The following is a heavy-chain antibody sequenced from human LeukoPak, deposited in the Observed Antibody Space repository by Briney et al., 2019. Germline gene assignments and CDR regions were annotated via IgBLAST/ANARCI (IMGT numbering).Heavy chain of an antibody. CDR2: INSDGSST. J-gene: IGHJ6*03. V-gene: IGHV3-74*01. CDR1: GFTFSSYW. Sequence: GGSLRLSCAASGFTFSSYWMHWVRQAPGKGLVWVSRINSDGSSTSYADSVKGRFTISRDNAKNSLYLQMNSLRAEDTAVYYCARDSAYYYYMDVWGKGTTVTISS. CDR3: ARDSAYYYYMDV.